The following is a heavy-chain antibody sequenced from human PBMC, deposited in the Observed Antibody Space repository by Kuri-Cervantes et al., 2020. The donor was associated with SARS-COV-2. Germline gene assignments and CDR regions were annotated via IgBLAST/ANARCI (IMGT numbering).Heavy chain of an antibody. Sequence: ASVKVSCKGSGYSFTSYWISWVRQMPGKGLEWMGRIDPSDSYTNYSPSFQGHVTISADKSISTAYLQWSSLKASDTAMYYCARPQFSGYGMDVWGQGTTVTVSS. CDR3: ARPQFSGYGMDV. CDR1: GYSFTSYW. D-gene: IGHD2/OR15-2a*01. V-gene: IGHV5-10-1*01. J-gene: IGHJ6*02. CDR2: IDPSDSYT.